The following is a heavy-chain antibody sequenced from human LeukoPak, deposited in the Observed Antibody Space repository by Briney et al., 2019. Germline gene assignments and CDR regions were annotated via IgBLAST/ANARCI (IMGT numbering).Heavy chain of an antibody. J-gene: IGHJ4*02. Sequence: ASVKVSCKASGYPFADFAISWVQQAPGQGLEWMGWISDSNGNLNYAQSLQGRVTMTTDKSTSTAYMELRSLTSDDTAVYYCASWLGAAGRRGASDWGQGTLVTVSS. D-gene: IGHD3-10*01. V-gene: IGHV1-18*01. CDR1: GYPFADFA. CDR2: ISDSNGNL. CDR3: ASWLGAAGRRGASD.